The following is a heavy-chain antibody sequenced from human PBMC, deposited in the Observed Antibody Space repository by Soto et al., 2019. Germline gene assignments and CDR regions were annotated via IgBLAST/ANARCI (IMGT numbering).Heavy chain of an antibody. CDR1: GFSFDTYN. CDR3: SRDHLGIAAGYLDL. Sequence: EDQLVESGGGLVKPGGSLRLSCAASGFSFDTYNMNWVRQAPGKGLEWVSSISSGRPDIFYADSVRGRFTISRDDAKKSLFLQMNSLRAADTAVYYFSRDHLGIAAGYLDLWGQGTLVTVSS. J-gene: IGHJ4*02. D-gene: IGHD2-15*01. CDR2: ISSGRPDI. V-gene: IGHV3-21*02.